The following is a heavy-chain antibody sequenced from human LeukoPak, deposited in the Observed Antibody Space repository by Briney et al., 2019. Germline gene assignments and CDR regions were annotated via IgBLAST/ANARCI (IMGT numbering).Heavy chain of an antibody. CDR2: ILYDGNKK. Sequence: GSLGPPWAASGFTFSSYGMHWVRQAPGKGLEWVAVILYDGNKKYYSVSVKGRFTISRDNSKNTLYLQMNSLRGEDTAVYYCAKEYNYYDFWSGYFDYWGQGTLVTVSS. CDR3: AKEYNYYDFWSGYFDY. CDR1: GFTFSSYG. V-gene: IGHV3-30*18. D-gene: IGHD3-3*01. J-gene: IGHJ4*02.